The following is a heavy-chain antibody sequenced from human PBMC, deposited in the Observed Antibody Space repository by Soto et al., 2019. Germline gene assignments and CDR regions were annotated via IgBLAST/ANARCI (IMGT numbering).Heavy chain of an antibody. D-gene: IGHD6-19*01. J-gene: IGHJ3*02. V-gene: IGHV1-69*02. Sequence: SVKVSCKASGGTFSSYTISWVRQAPGQGLEWMGRIIPILGIANYAQKFQGRVTITADKSTSTAYMELSSLRSEDTAVYYCARVPSGWYFSDAFDIWGQGTMVTVSS. CDR1: GGTFSSYT. CDR3: ARVPSGWYFSDAFDI. CDR2: IIPILGIA.